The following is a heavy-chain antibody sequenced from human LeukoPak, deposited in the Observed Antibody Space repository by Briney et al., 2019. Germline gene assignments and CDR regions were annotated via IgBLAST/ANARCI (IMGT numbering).Heavy chain of an antibody. D-gene: IGHD5-24*01. CDR2: IYHRGKT. Sequence: SETLSLTCTVSGYSISRGYDWVSIRQPPGKGLEWLHMIYHRGKTIYIPSLKSRDTISVDTSKNQYSLKLTSVTAADTAVYYCARLYLPATRFDYWGQGTLVTVSS. J-gene: IGHJ4*02. CDR3: ARLYLPATRFDY. V-gene: IGHV4-38-2*02. CDR1: GYSISRGYD.